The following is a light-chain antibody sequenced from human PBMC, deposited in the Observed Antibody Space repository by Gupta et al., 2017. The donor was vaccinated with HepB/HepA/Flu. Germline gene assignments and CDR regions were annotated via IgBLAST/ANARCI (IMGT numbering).Light chain of an antibody. Sequence: QIVVTQEPSLTVSPGETVTLTFASSTGGVTSDYYPNWFQQKPGQAPRALIHRTSYKHSWNPARFSGSHLGGTAALTMSGVQPEDEADYSCLPSSGSAHRWVFGGGTKLTVL. J-gene: IGLJ3*02. CDR3: LPSSGSAHRWV. CDR1: TGGVTSDYY. CDR2: RTS. V-gene: IGLV7-43*01.